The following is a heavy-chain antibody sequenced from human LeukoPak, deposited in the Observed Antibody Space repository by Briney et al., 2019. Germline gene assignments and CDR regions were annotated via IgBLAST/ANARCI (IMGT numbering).Heavy chain of an antibody. Sequence: TGGSLRLSCAASGFTFSSYWMHWVRQAPGKGLVWVSRINSDGSSTSYADAVKGRFTISRDNSKNTLYLQMNSLRAEDTAVYYCATGRGPNYYYGMDVWGQGTTVTVSS. D-gene: IGHD3/OR15-3a*01. CDR3: ATGRGPNYYYGMDV. V-gene: IGHV3-74*01. J-gene: IGHJ6*02. CDR1: GFTFSSYW. CDR2: INSDGSST.